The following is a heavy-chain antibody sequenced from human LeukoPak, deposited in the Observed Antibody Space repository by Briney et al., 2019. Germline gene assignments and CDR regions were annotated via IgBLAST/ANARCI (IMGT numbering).Heavy chain of an antibody. J-gene: IGHJ4*02. D-gene: IGHD1-26*01. V-gene: IGHV3-11*01. CDR1: GFRFSGHY. Sequence: GGSLRLSCAASGFRFSGHYMSWLRQAPGKGLEWISYITNSGDFVNYADSVKGRFTISRDNAKNSLYLQMNSLRAEDTAVYYCAREARATPDFWGQGTVVTVSS. CDR2: ITNSGDFV. CDR3: AREARATPDF.